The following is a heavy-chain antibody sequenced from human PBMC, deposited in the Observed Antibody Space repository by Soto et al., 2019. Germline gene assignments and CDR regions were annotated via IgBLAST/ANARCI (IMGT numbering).Heavy chain of an antibody. CDR3: ARGRYFLIGRCFPKSFDS. CDR2: IYKSTTT. CDR1: GDSITTVDYF. V-gene: IGHV4-30-4*01. Sequence: TLSLTCSVSGDSITTVDYFWAWIRQPPGQALEYIGYIYKSTTTYYNPSFESRVAISLDTSKSQFSLTVTSVTAADTAVYFCARGRYFLIGRCFPKSFDSWGQGPLVTVSS. D-gene: IGHD3-9*01. J-gene: IGHJ5*01.